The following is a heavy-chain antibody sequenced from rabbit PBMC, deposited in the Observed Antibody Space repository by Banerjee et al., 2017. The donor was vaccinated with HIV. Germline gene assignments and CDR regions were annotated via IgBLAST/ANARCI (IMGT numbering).Heavy chain of an antibody. V-gene: IGHV1S40*01. Sequence: QSLEESGGDLVKPGASLTLTCTASGFTISSSCWMCWVRQAPGKGLEWIACIDGGRSDSTYYANWAKGRLTISKTSSTTVTLQMTSLTAADTATYFCARDAGSSYYTTRLDLWGQGTLV. CDR1: GFTISSSCW. D-gene: IGHD8-1*01. J-gene: IGHJ3*01. CDR3: ARDAGSSYYTTRLDL. CDR2: IDGGRSDST.